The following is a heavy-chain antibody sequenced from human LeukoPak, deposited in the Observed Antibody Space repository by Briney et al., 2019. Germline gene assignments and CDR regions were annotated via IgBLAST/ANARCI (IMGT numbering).Heavy chain of an antibody. V-gene: IGHV3-23*01. CDR2: ISGSGGST. D-gene: IGHD1-26*01. Sequence: GGSLRLSCAASGFTFSSYAVSWVRQAPGKGLEWVSAISGSGGSTYYADSVKGRFTISRDNSKNTLYLQMNSLRAEDTAVYYCAKGTRPLGATNFDYWGQGTLVTVSS. CDR1: GFTFSSYA. J-gene: IGHJ4*02. CDR3: AKGTRPLGATNFDY.